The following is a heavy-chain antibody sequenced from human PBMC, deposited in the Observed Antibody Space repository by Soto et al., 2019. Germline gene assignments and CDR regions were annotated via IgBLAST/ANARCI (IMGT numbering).Heavy chain of an antibody. CDR1: GFMFSNHG. J-gene: IGHJ4*02. CDR3: VRGDNWNDEASDY. D-gene: IGHD1-1*01. Sequence: QAQLVESGGGVVQPGRSERLSCAASGFMFSNHGMHWVRQAPGKGLEWVAVIWSDGNNRYYADSVKGRFTISRDNSKNTVYLQMSSLRVEDTAVYYCVRGDNWNDEASDYWGQGTLVTVSS. CDR2: IWSDGNNR. V-gene: IGHV3-33*01.